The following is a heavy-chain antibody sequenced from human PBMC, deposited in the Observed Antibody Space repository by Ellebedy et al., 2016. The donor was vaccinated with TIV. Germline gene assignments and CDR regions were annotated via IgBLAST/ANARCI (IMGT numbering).Heavy chain of an antibody. D-gene: IGHD6-25*01. CDR1: GFTFDDYA. CDR3: AKLRLRDAFDI. J-gene: IGHJ3*02. V-gene: IGHV3-43D*03. CDR2: ISWDGDST. Sequence: GESLKISCAASGFTFDDYAMHWVRQAPGKGLEWVSLISWDGDSTYYADSVKGRFTISRDNSKNTLYLQMNSLRAEDTAVYYCAKLRLRDAFDIWGQGTMVTVSS.